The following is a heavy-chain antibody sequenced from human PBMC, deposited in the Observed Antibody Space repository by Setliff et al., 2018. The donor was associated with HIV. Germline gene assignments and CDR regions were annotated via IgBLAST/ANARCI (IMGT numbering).Heavy chain of an antibody. V-gene: IGHV3-15*01. CDR3: AQAQTSVSGSYYQYLQH. CDR1: GFTFSDAW. J-gene: IGHJ1*01. D-gene: IGHD3-10*01. Sequence: GGSLRLSCAGSGFTFSDAWITWVRQAPGKGLEWLGRIKSKIDGETTDYAAPVKGRFTISRDDSKNTVYLHMNSLRAGDTAVYYCAQAQTSVSGSYYQYLQHWGQGTLVTVSS. CDR2: IKSKIDGETT.